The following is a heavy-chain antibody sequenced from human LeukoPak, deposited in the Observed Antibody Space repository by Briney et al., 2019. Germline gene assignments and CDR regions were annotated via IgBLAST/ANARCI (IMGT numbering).Heavy chain of an antibody. Sequence: PGGSLRLSCAASGFTFSSYSMNWVRQAPGKGLEWVSSMNSRSSSKYYADSVKGRFTISRDNAKNSLYLQMNSLRAEDTAVYYCASFRSGQSLLRFQLTPGYYYYMDVWGKGTTVTVSS. CDR1: GFTFSSYS. V-gene: IGHV3-21*01. CDR2: MNSRSSSK. J-gene: IGHJ6*03. CDR3: ASFRSGQSLLRFQLTPGYYYYMDV. D-gene: IGHD4-17*01.